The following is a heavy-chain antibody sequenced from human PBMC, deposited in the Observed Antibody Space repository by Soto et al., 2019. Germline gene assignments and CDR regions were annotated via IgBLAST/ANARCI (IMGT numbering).Heavy chain of an antibody. CDR2: IYHSGST. Sequence: QLQLQESGSGLVKPSQTLSLTCAVSGGSISSGGYSWSWIRQPPGKGLEWIGYIYHSGSTYYNPSLKSRVTISVDRSKNQFSLKLSSVTAADTAVYYCARAVYCGGDCYIPNAFDIWGHGTMVTVSS. CDR1: GGSISSGGYS. V-gene: IGHV4-30-2*01. J-gene: IGHJ3*02. D-gene: IGHD2-21*02. CDR3: ARAVYCGGDCYIPNAFDI.